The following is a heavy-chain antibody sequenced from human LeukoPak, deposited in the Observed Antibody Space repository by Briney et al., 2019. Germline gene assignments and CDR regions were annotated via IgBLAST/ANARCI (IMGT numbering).Heavy chain of an antibody. CDR2: ISYDGSNK. CDR3: ARDRPGYSSGFGMLY. CDR1: GFTFSNYP. D-gene: IGHD6-19*01. J-gene: IGHJ4*02. Sequence: GGSLRLSCAASGFTFSNYPVHWVRQAPGKGLEWVALISYDGSNKYYADSVKGRFAISRDNSKNTLYLQMNSLRAEDTALYYCARDRPGYSSGFGMLYWGQGTLVTVSS. V-gene: IGHV3-30*09.